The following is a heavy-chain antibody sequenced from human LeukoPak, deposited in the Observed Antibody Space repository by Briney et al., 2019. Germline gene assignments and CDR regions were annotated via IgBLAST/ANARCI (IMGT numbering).Heavy chain of an antibody. Sequence: GGSLRLSCAASGFTFSSYAMRWVRQAPGKGLEWVAVISYDGSSKYYADSVKGRFTISRDNSKNTLYLQMNSLRAEDTAVYYCARDPGGAVTGTTERGYYYYGMDVWGQGTTVTVSS. CDR3: ARDPGGAVTGTTERGYYYYGMDV. CDR1: GFTFSSYA. CDR2: ISYDGSSK. V-gene: IGHV3-30-3*01. D-gene: IGHD1-20*01. J-gene: IGHJ6*02.